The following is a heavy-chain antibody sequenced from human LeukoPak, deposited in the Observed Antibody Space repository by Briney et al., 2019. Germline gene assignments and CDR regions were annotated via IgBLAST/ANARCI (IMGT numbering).Heavy chain of an antibody. CDR2: ISGSGGST. J-gene: IGHJ4*02. CDR1: GFTFSSYA. CDR3: AKDRWSSGWPFDY. Sequence: GGSLRLSCAASGFTFSSYAMSWVRQAPGKGLEWVSAISGSGGSTYYADSVKGRFTISRDNSKNTLYLQMSSLRAEDTAVYYCAKDRWSSGWPFDYWGQGTLVTVSS. D-gene: IGHD6-19*01. V-gene: IGHV3-23*01.